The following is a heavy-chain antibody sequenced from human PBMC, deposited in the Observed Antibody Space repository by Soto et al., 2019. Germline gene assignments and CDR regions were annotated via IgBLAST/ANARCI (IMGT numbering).Heavy chain of an antibody. CDR3: ATGPFGGWLRLGYLDY. J-gene: IGHJ4*02. V-gene: IGHV1-24*01. Sequence: ASLQVSCKLSGYTRTELCMHWERKTPGKGLEWMGGFDPEDGETIYAQKFQGRVTMTEDTSTDTAYMELSSLRSEDTAVYYCATGPFGGWLRLGYLDYWGQGTLVTVSS. D-gene: IGHD5-12*01. CDR1: GYTRTELC. CDR2: FDPEDGET.